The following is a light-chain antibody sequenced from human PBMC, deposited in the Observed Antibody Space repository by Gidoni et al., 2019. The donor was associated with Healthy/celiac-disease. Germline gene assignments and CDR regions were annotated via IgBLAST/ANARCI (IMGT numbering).Light chain of an antibody. CDR3: QQYNNSPLT. J-gene: IGKJ1*01. Sequence: EIVMTQSPATLSVSPGARANLSCRASQSFSSNLAWYHQKPGQAPRLLIYGASTRATGIPARFSGSGSGTDFTLTISSLQSENFAVYYCQQYNNSPLTFGQGTKVEIK. V-gene: IGKV3-15*01. CDR1: QSFSSN. CDR2: GAS.